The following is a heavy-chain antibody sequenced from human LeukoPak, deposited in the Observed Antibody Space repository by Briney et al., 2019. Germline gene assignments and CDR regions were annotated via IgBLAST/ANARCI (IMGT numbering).Heavy chain of an antibody. D-gene: IGHD7-27*01. Sequence: GGSLRLSCAASGFSLSDYSMNWVRQAPGKGLEWVANINLRGGASLYVDSVRGRFTISRDNAKNSLYLQMSSLKVEDTAVYYCAAWGLYNFWGQGTLVTVSS. V-gene: IGHV3-7*01. J-gene: IGHJ4*02. CDR2: INLRGGAS. CDR1: GFSLSDYS. CDR3: AAWGLYNF.